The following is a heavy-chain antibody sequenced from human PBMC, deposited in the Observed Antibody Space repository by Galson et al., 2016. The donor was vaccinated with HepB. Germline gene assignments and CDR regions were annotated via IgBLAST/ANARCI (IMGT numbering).Heavy chain of an antibody. D-gene: IGHD5-18*01. J-gene: IGHJ4*02. CDR2: ISPKSGDT. Sequence: SVKVSCKASGYSFTSYYMHWIRQAPGQGLEWMGWISPKSGDTKYVQKCQGRVTMTTDTSISTAYMEVRRQTSDDTAVYYCARGHRYSYVESWGQGTLVTVSS. CDR1: GYSFTSYY. CDR3: ARGHRYSYVES. V-gene: IGHV1-2*02.